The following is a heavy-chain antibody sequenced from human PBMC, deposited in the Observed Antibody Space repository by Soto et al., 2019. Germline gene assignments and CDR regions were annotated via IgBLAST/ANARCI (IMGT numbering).Heavy chain of an antibody. V-gene: IGHV3-21*06. CDR1: GFTFTGHT. CDR3: ARESEDLTSNFDY. CDR2: ISSTTNYI. Sequence: PGGSLRLSSAASGFTFTGHTMTWVRQAPGKGLEWVSSISSTTNYIYYGASMKGRFTISRDNAKNSLYLEMNSLRAEDTAVYYCARESEDLTSNFDYWGQGTLVTVSS. J-gene: IGHJ4*02.